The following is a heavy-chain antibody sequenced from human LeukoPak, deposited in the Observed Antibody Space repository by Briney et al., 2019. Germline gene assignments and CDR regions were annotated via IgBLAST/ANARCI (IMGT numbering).Heavy chain of an antibody. CDR2: INPNSGGT. Sequence: ASVKVSCKASGYTFTGYYMHWVRQAPGQGLEWMGWINPNSGGTNYAQKFQGRVTMTRDTSISTAYMELRRLRSDDTAVYYCARDPYYYDSSGYYRLFDYWGQGTLVTVSS. J-gene: IGHJ4*02. V-gene: IGHV1-2*02. D-gene: IGHD3-22*01. CDR1: GYTFTGYY. CDR3: ARDPYYYDSSGYYRLFDY.